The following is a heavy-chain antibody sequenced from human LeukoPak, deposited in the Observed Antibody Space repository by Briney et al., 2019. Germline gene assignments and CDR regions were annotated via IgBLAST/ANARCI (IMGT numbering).Heavy chain of an antibody. D-gene: IGHD3-10*01. CDR1: GGSISSYY. J-gene: IGHJ6*02. V-gene: IGHV4-59*08. CDR2: IYYSGST. CDR3: ARHYRGVRGVITYGMDV. Sequence: SETLSLTCTVSGGSISSYYWSWIRQPPGKGLEWIGYIYYSGSTNYNPSLKSRLTISVDTSKNQFSLKLSSVTAADTAVYYCARHYRGVRGVITYGMDVWGQGTTVTVSS.